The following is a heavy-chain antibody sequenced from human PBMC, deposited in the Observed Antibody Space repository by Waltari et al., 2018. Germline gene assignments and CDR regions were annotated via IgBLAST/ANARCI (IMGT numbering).Heavy chain of an antibody. CDR2: INLEGTT. Sequence: QVQLQQWGAGLLKPSETLSLTCAVSGGSLGGFSWSWLRQSPGKGLEWIGEINLEGTTNYNPSLKSRVTVSVDTSKKQFSLNLSSVTAADTGVYYCALDDDILTGPTSNWYFDIWGRGTLVTVSS. CDR3: ALDDDILTGPTSNWYFDI. J-gene: IGHJ2*01. D-gene: IGHD3-9*01. V-gene: IGHV4-34*01. CDR1: GGSLGGFS.